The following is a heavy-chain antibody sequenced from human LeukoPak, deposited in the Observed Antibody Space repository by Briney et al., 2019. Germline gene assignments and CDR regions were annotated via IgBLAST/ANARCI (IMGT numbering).Heavy chain of an antibody. CDR1: GYSFTGYY. CDR3: ARSPRLGRYGYGPWELPVSYFDY. D-gene: IGHD1-26*01. Sequence: GASVKVSCKTSGYSFTGYYMQWVRQAPGQGLEWMGWINPNSGVSNYAQKFQGRVTMTTDTSISTAYMELSRLRSDDAAVYYCARSPRLGRYGYGPWELPVSYFDYWGQGALVTVSS. V-gene: IGHV1-2*02. J-gene: IGHJ4*02. CDR2: INPNSGVS.